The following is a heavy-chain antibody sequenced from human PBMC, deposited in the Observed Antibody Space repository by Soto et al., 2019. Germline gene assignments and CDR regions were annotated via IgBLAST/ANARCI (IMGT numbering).Heavy chain of an antibody. Sequence: VGSLRLSCAASGFTVNNAWMSWVRQAPGKGLEWVGRIKSTSDGGTTDYAAPVKGRFTVLRDDSKNTLYLQMNSLKTEDTALYYCTTDGPKSGTFGLDVWGQGTTVTVSS. J-gene: IGHJ6*02. D-gene: IGHD1-7*01. V-gene: IGHV3-15*01. CDR2: IKSTSDGGTT. CDR1: GFTVNNAW. CDR3: TTDGPKSGTFGLDV.